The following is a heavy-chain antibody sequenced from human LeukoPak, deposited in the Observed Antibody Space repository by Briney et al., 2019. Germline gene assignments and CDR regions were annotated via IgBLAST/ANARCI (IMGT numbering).Heavy chain of an antibody. V-gene: IGHV4-59*01. CDR1: GGSISSDY. CDR2: IFHTGST. CDR3: ASALTTPDAFDI. J-gene: IGHJ3*02. D-gene: IGHD1-1*01. Sequence: SETLSLTCTVSGGSISSDYWSWIRQPTGKGLEWIGYIFHTGSTNYNPSLRSRVTISLDASRDQFSLKLSSVTAADTAVYFCASALTTPDAFDIWGQGTRVTVSS.